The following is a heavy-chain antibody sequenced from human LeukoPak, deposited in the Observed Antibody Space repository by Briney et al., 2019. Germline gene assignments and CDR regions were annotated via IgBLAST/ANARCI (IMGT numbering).Heavy chain of an antibody. J-gene: IGHJ4*02. D-gene: IGHD6-25*01. Sequence: ASVKVSCKASGYTFTGYYIHWVRQAPGQGLEWMAWINPNINGTNYAQKFQGRVTMTGDRSISTAYMELSRLRSDDTAVYYCARERTPGSGYGVDYWGQGTVVTVSS. CDR1: GYTFTGYY. V-gene: IGHV1-2*02. CDR3: ARERTPGSGYGVDY. CDR2: INPNINGT.